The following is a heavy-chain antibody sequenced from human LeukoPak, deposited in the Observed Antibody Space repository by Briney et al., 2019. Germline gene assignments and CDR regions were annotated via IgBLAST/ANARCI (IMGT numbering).Heavy chain of an antibody. V-gene: IGHV3-21*01. CDR1: GFTFSSYS. J-gene: IGHJ4*02. Sequence: GGSLRLSCAASGFTFSSYSMNWVRQAPGKGLEWVSSISSSSSYIYYADSVKGRLTISRDNAKNSLYLQMNSLRAEDTAVYYCARDLKESYYFDYWGQGTLVTVSS. D-gene: IGHD3-10*01. CDR3: ARDLKESYYFDY. CDR2: ISSSSSYI.